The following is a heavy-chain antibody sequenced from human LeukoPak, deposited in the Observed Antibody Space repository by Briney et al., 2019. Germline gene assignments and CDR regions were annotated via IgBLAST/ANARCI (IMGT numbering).Heavy chain of an antibody. CDR1: GFTISNYW. V-gene: IGHV3-74*01. Sequence: GGSLRLSCAASGFTISNYWMHWVRQAPGKGLGWVSRNNSDGSSTTYADSVKGRFTLSRDNAKNTLYLQMNSLRAEDTAVYYCARGYIYGFESWGQGTLVTVSS. J-gene: IGHJ4*02. CDR2: NNSDGSST. D-gene: IGHD5-18*01. CDR3: ARGYIYGFES.